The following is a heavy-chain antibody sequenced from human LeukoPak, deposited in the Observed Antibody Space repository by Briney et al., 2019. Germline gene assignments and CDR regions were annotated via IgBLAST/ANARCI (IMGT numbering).Heavy chain of an antibody. D-gene: IGHD2-8*01. V-gene: IGHV4-4*07. Sequence: SETLSLNCTVSGGSISSYYWNWIQQPAGKGLEWIGHIYTSGSTNYNSSLKSRVTMSVDTSKNQFSVKLNSVIAADTAMYYCARGVYLGNGYYFDYWGQGTLVTVSS. CDR1: GGSISSYY. CDR2: IYTSGST. CDR3: ARGVYLGNGYYFDY. J-gene: IGHJ4*02.